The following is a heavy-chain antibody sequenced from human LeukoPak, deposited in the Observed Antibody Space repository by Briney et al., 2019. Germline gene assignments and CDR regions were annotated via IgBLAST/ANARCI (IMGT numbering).Heavy chain of an antibody. CDR2: ISSSSSYI. V-gene: IGHV3-21*01. J-gene: IGHJ4*02. CDR3: ARAVRRPLVTIDY. CDR1: GFTFSSYS. D-gene: IGHD5-18*01. Sequence: GGSLRLSCAASGFTFSSYSMNWVRQAPGKGLEWVSSISSSSSYIYYADSVKGRFTISRDNAKNSLYLQMNSLRAEVTAVYYCARAVRRPLVTIDYWGQGTLVTVSS.